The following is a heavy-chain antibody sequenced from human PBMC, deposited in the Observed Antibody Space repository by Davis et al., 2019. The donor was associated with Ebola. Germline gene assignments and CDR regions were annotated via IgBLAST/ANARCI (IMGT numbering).Heavy chain of an antibody. D-gene: IGHD3-10*01. CDR1: GYTFTSYG. CDR3: ARTTMVRGVIIYGMDV. V-gene: IGHV1-18*04. Sequence: AASVKVSCKASGYTFTSYGISWVRQAPGQGLEWMGWISAYNGNTNYAQKLQGRVTMTTDTSTSTAYMELRSLRSDDTAVYYCARTTMVRGVIIYGMDVWGQGTTVTVSS. CDR2: ISAYNGNT. J-gene: IGHJ6*02.